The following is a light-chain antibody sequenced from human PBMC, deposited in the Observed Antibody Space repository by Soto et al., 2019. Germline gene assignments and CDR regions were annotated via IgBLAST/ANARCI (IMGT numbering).Light chain of an antibody. V-gene: IGKV1-5*01. Sequence: DIQITQSPSILSASVGARATITCRASQSISDRLAWYQRKPGKAPKLLIFDASSLESGVPSRFSGSGSGIEFTLTISSLQPDDFATYYCQHYSTVWAFGQGTKVDI. CDR2: DAS. CDR1: QSISDR. J-gene: IGKJ1*01. CDR3: QHYSTVWA.